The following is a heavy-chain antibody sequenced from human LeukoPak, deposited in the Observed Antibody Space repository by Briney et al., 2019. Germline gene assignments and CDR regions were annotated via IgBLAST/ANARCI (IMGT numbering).Heavy chain of an antibody. CDR3: ARGTILGGSPVVLD. D-gene: IGHD1-26*01. CDR1: GFTFDDYA. V-gene: IGHV3-9*01. J-gene: IGHJ4*02. Sequence: GRSLRLSCAASGFTFDDYAMHWVRQAPGKGLEWVSGISWNSGSIGYADSVKGRFTISRDNAKNSLYLQMNSLRAEDTAVYYCARGTILGGSPVVLDWGQGTLVTVSS. CDR2: ISWNSGSI.